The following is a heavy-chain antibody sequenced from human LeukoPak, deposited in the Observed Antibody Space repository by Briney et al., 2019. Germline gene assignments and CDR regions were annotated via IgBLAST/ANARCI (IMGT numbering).Heavy chain of an antibody. J-gene: IGHJ4*02. Sequence: GGSLRLSCAASRFNFRAYGMHWVRQAPGQGLEYVAAISADGGTTWHSNSVNGRFTISRDTSKNTLYLQMGRLKTEDTALYYCARGRGGPPFDYWGQGILVAVSS. V-gene: IGHV3-64*01. CDR2: ISADGGTT. CDR3: ARGRGGPPFDY. D-gene: IGHD3-10*01. CDR1: RFNFRAYG.